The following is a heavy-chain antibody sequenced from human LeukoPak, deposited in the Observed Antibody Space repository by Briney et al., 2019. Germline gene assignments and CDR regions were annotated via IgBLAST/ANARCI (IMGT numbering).Heavy chain of an antibody. CDR2: IKQDGGEK. D-gene: IGHD6-6*01. J-gene: IGHJ4*02. CDR1: GFTFRSYW. CDR3: ARAHYFEYSSSNFDF. Sequence: GGSLRLSCAASGFTFRSYWMTWVRQAPGKGLEWVANIKQDGGEKYYVDSVKGRFTISRDNAKNSLYLQMNSLRAEDTAVYYCARAHYFEYSSSNFDFWGQGTLVTVSS. V-gene: IGHV3-7*05.